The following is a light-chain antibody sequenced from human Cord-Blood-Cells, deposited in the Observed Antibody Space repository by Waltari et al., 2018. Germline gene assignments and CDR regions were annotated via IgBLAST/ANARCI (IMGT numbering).Light chain of an antibody. CDR1: SSDVGSYNL. CDR2: VGS. J-gene: IGLJ3*02. CDR3: CSYAGSSTWV. V-gene: IGLV2-23*01. Sequence: QSALTQPASVSGSPGQSITISCTGTSSDVGSYNLVSWYQQHPGKAPKLMIYVGSKRPSGVSNRFSGSKSGNTASLTISGLQAEDEADYYGCSYAGSSTWVFGGGTKLTVL.